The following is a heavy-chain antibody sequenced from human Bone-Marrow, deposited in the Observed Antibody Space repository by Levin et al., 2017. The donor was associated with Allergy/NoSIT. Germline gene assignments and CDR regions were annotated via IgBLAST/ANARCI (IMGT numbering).Heavy chain of an antibody. CDR2: INHSGST. CDR3: ARAGYYDSSGYLTDY. V-gene: IGHV4-34*01. Sequence: PSETLSLTCAVYGGSFSGYYWSWIRQPPGKGLEWIGEINHSGSTNYNPSLKSRVTISVDTSKNQFSLKLSSVTAADTAVYYCARAGYYDSSGYLTDYWGQGTLVTVSS. CDR1: GGSFSGYY. J-gene: IGHJ4*02. D-gene: IGHD3-22*01.